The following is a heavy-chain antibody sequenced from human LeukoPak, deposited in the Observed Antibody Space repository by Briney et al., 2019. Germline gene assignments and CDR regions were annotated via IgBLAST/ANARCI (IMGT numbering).Heavy chain of an antibody. D-gene: IGHD6-25*01. CDR3: ARQRSDAFDI. Sequence: SETLSLTCAVSGYSISSGYYWGWIRQPPGKGLEWIGSIYHRGSTYYNPSLKSRVTISVDTPKNQFSLKLSSVTAADTAVHYCARQRSDAFDIWGQGTMVTVSS. J-gene: IGHJ3*02. V-gene: IGHV4-38-2*01. CDR1: GYSISSGYY. CDR2: IYHRGST.